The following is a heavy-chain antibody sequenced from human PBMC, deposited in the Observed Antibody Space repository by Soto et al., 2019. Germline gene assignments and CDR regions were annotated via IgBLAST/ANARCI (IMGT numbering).Heavy chain of an antibody. CDR3: ARDAPGDFNNYGMDV. J-gene: IGHJ6*02. D-gene: IGHD4-17*01. CDR1: GGSISSGGYY. Sequence: SETLSLTCTVSGGSISSGGYYWSWIRQHPGKGLEWIGYIYYSGSTYYNPSLKSRVTISVDTSKNQFSLKLSSVTAADTAVYYCARDAPGDFNNYGMDVWGQGTTVTVSS. V-gene: IGHV4-31*03. CDR2: IYYSGST.